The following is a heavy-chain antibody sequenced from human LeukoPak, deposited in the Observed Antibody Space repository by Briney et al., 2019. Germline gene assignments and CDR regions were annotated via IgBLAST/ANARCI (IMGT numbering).Heavy chain of an antibody. D-gene: IGHD3-22*01. CDR3: TTAQFFNSSGSLAY. V-gene: IGHV3-15*01. Sequence: GGSLRLSCAASGFTFSSYEMNWVRQGPGQGLEWVGRFTSKTDGGTTDYAAPVRGRFTISRDDSKDTLYLQMNSLKTEDTAVYYCTTAQFFNSSGSLAYWGQGTLVTVSS. CDR1: GFTFSSYE. CDR2: FTSKTDGGTT. J-gene: IGHJ4*02.